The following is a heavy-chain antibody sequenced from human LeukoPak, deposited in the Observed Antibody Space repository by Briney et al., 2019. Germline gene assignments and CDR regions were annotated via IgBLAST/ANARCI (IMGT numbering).Heavy chain of an antibody. J-gene: IGHJ4*02. CDR1: GFTFSSYA. Sequence: GRSLRLSCAASGFTFSSYAMHWVRQAPGKGLEWVAVISYDGSNKYYADSVKGRFTISRDNSKNTLYLQMNSLRAEDTAVYYCARANGRTMVRGVITLYFDYWGQGTLVTVYS. V-gene: IGHV3-30*04. CDR3: ARANGRTMVRGVITLYFDY. D-gene: IGHD3-10*01. CDR2: ISYDGSNK.